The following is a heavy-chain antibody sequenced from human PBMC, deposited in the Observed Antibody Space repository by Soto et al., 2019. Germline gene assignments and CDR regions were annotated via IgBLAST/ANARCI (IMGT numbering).Heavy chain of an antibody. J-gene: IGHJ6*02. D-gene: IGHD6-13*01. V-gene: IGHV5-51*01. CDR2: IYPGDSDT. CDR3: ATHNGAYSSRWFHGMDV. CDR1: GYSFTSYW. Sequence: GESLKISCKGSGYSFTSYWIGWVRQMPGKGLEWMGIIYPGDSDTRYSPSFQGQVTISADKSMSTAYLQWSSLKASDTAMYYCATHNGAYSSRWFHGMDVWGQGTTVTVSS.